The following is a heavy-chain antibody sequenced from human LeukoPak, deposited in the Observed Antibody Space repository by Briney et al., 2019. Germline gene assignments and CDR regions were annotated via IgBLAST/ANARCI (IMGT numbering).Heavy chain of an antibody. Sequence: GGSLRLSCAASGFTFSSYSMNWVRQAPGKGLEWVSSISSSSSYIYYADSVKGRFTISRDNAKNSLYLQMNSLRAEDTAVYYCARERLYSSGWYAGFDPWGQGTRVTVSS. CDR3: ARERLYSSGWYAGFDP. J-gene: IGHJ5*02. D-gene: IGHD6-19*01. CDR1: GFTFSSYS. V-gene: IGHV3-21*01. CDR2: ISSSSSYI.